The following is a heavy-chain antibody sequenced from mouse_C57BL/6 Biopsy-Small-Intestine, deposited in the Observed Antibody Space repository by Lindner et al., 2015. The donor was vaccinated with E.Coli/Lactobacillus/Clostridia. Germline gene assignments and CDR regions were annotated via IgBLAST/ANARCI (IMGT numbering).Heavy chain of an antibody. CDR3: TRSIYDVFDY. D-gene: IGHD2-12*01. CDR2: IYPGGGYT. V-gene: IGHV1-63*01. J-gene: IGHJ2*01. CDR1: GYTFTNYW. Sequence: VQXQESGAELVRPGTSVKMSCKASGYTFTNYWIGWAKQRPGHGLEWIGDIYPGGGYTNYNEKFKGKATLTADKSSSTAYMQFSSLTSEDSAIYYCTRSIYDVFDYWGQGTTLTVSS.